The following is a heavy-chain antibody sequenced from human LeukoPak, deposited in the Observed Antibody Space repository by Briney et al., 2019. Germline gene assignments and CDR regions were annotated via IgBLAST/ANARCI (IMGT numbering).Heavy chain of an antibody. CDR1: GFTFSSYG. Sequence: PGGSLRLSCAASGFTFSSYGMHWVRQAPGKGLEWVGGIWYDGSNINYADSVKGRFTISRDNSKNTLYLQLNSLRAEDTAVYYCARDRSGGMDVWGQGTTVTVSS. CDR2: IWYDGSNI. CDR3: ARDRSGGMDV. J-gene: IGHJ6*02. V-gene: IGHV3-33*01. D-gene: IGHD7-27*01.